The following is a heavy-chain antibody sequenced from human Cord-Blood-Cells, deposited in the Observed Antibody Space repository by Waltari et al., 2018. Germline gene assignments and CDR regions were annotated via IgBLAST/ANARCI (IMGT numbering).Heavy chain of an antibody. Sequence: QVQLQQWGAGLLKPSEPLSLTCAVSGGSFSGYYWSWIREPPGKGLEWIGEINHSGSTNYNPSLKSRVTISVDTSKNQFSLKLSSVTAADTAVYYCARGLPYYDFWSGYYTWDYWGQGTLVTVSS. CDR1: GGSFSGYY. D-gene: IGHD3-3*01. CDR2: INHSGST. V-gene: IGHV4-34*01. CDR3: ARGLPYYDFWSGYYTWDY. J-gene: IGHJ4*02.